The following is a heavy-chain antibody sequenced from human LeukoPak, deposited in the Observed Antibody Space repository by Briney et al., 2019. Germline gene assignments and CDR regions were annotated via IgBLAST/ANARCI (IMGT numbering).Heavy chain of an antibody. J-gene: IGHJ4*02. CDR2: NRVSNDDT. CDR3: ARDQGYGGHAPLY. V-gene: IGHV1-18*04. D-gene: IGHD4-23*01. CDR1: GYTFTGYY. Sequence: GASVKVSCKASGYTFTGYYMHWVRQAPGQGLEWMGWNRVSNDDTHYAQNLQGRVTLTTDTSTSTAYLELRSLRSDDTAVYYCARDQGYGGHAPLYWGQGTLVTVSS.